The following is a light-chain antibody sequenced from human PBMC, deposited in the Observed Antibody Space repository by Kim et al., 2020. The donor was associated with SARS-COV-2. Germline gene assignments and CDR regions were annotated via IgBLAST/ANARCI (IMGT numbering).Light chain of an antibody. V-gene: IGKV1-27*01. CDR1: HDINTY. CDR2: AAS. J-gene: IGKJ1*01. Sequence: DIQMTQSPSSLSASVGDRVTITCRASHDINTYLAWFQQRPGNAPKLLIHAASILQSGVPPRFSGSGSGTDFTLTISVLQLEDASTYYCHPYDSAPPKFGQGTKVDIK. CDR3: HPYDSAPPK.